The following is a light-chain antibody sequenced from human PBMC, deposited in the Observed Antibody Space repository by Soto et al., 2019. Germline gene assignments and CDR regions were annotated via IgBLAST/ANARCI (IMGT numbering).Light chain of an antibody. V-gene: IGKV1-39*01. Sequence: DIQMTQAPSSLSASVGDRVTITCRASQSISSYLNWYQQKPVKAPKLLIYAASSLQSGVPSRFSGSGSGTDFTLTISSLQPEDFATYYCQQSYSTPWTFGQGTKVDIK. CDR3: QQSYSTPWT. CDR2: AAS. CDR1: QSISSY. J-gene: IGKJ1*01.